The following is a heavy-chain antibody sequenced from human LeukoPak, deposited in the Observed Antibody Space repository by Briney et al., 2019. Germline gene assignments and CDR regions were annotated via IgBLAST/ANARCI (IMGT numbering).Heavy chain of an antibody. J-gene: IGHJ5*02. V-gene: IGHV1-2*02. CDR1: GCTFTGYY. CDR2: INPNSGGT. Sequence: GASVKVSCKASGCTFTGYYMHWVRQAPGQGLEWMGWINPNSGGTNYAQKFQGRVTMTRDTSISTAYMELSRLRSDDTAVYYCARDPWIQLWTTTGRGNWFDPWGQGTLVTVSS. D-gene: IGHD5-18*01. CDR3: ARDPWIQLWTTTGRGNWFDP.